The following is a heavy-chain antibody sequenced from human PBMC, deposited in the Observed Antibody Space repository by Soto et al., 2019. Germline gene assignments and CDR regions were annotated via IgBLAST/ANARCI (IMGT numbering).Heavy chain of an antibody. V-gene: IGHV1-3*01. D-gene: IGHD2-15*01. J-gene: IGHJ4*02. CDR3: AAWSAATRTLVHVLNY. CDR1: GYTFTSYA. Sequence: ASVKVSCKASGYTFTSYAMHWVRQAPGQRLEWMGWINAGNGNTEYSQKFQGRVTITGDTSASTAYMELSSLRSEDTAVYYCAAWSAATRTLVHVLNYWGQGTLVTVSS. CDR2: INAGNGNT.